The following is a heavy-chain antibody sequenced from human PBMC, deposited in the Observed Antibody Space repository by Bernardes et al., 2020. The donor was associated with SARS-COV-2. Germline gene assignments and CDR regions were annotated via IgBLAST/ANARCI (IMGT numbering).Heavy chain of an antibody. J-gene: IGHJ2*01. CDR1: GGSIGSYY. CDR3: ARDLSHLVRRGFDL. V-gene: IGHV4-59*01. CDR2: IYYSGTT. Sequence: SETLSLTRTVSGGSIGSYYWAWIRQSPGKGLEWIGYIYYSGTTNYNPSLKSRVTISVDRSRNQFSLNLISVTPADTAVYYCARDLSHLVRRGFDLWGRGTLVTVSP. D-gene: IGHD6-6*01.